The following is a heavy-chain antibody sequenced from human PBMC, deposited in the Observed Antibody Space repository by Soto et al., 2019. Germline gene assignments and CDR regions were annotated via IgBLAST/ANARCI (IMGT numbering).Heavy chain of an antibody. J-gene: IGHJ4*02. CDR3: ARGSSGWSGGGA. CDR2: IYYSGST. D-gene: IGHD6-19*01. CDR1: GGSISSGGYY. Sequence: QVQLQESGPGLVKPSQTLSLTCTVSGGSISSGGYYWSWIRQHPGKGLEWIGYIYYSGSTYYNPSLKSRVTNSVATSKHLFSLKLRSVTAADTAVYCGARGSSGWSGGGAWGQGTLVTVSS. V-gene: IGHV4-31*03.